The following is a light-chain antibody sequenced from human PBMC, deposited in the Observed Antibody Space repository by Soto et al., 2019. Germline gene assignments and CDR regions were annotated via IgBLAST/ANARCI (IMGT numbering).Light chain of an antibody. V-gene: IGKV1-8*01. Sequence: AIRITQSPSSLSASTGDRVTITCRASQGISSYLAWYQQKPGKATKLLIYAASTLQTGVPSRFSGSGSGTDFTLTIGCLQSEDFAAYYCQQYNNWPRGTFGQGTKVDIK. CDR1: QGISSY. CDR3: QQYNNWPRGT. CDR2: AAS. J-gene: IGKJ1*01.